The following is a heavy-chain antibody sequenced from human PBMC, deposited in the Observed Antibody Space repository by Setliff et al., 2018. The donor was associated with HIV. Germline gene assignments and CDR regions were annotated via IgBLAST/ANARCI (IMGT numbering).Heavy chain of an antibody. V-gene: IGHV4-59*11. CDR3: ARDRAVADDFDC. CDR2: VYYTGRA. Sequence: SETLSLTCIVSGASINSHYWDWIRQPPGKGLEWSGHVYYTGRANYNPSLKSRVTISVDTSKNQISLKQTSVTAADTAVYFCARDRAVADDFDCWGQGTLVTVSS. CDR1: GASINSHY. D-gene: IGHD6-19*01. J-gene: IGHJ4*02.